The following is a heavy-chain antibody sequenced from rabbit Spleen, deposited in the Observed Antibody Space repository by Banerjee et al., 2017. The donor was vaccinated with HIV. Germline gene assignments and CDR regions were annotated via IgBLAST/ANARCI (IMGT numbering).Heavy chain of an antibody. Sequence: QEQLKETGGGLVQPGGSLTLSCKASGFDLTTYYMNWVRQAPGKGLEWIGSIYGDKGRPYYASWVSGRFTISKTSSTTVTLQMTSLTAADTATYFCARDLAGVIGWNFNLWGPGTLVTVS. J-gene: IGHJ4*01. CDR1: GFDLTTYYM. CDR3: ARDLAGVIGWNFNL. D-gene: IGHD4-1*01. V-gene: IGHV1S45*01. CDR2: IYGDKGRP.